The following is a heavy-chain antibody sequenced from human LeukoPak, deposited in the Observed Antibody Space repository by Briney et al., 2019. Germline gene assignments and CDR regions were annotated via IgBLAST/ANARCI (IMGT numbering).Heavy chain of an antibody. J-gene: IGHJ4*02. CDR3: ARVGPYCSGGSCYPSNSYYFDY. D-gene: IGHD2-15*01. Sequence: GESLKISCKGSGYSFTSYWIGWVRQMPGEGLEWMGIIYPGDSDTRYSPSFQGQVTISADKSISTAYLQWSSLKASDTAMYYCARVGPYCSGGSCYPSNSYYFDYWGQGTLVTVSS. CDR1: GYSFTSYW. CDR2: IYPGDSDT. V-gene: IGHV5-51*01.